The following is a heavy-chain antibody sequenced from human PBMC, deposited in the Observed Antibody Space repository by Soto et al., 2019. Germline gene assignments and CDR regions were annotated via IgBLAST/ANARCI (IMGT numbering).Heavy chain of an antibody. CDR3: SRDAFHGNYRAFFRMDV. J-gene: IGHJ6*02. CDR1: GFTFSSYA. V-gene: IGHV3-30-3*01. Sequence: GGSLRLSCAASGFTFSSYAIHWVRQAPGKGLEWVAVISYDGSNKYYADSVKGRFTISRDNPKNMLYLQMSSLRGEDTAVFYCSRDAFHGNYRAFFRMDVLGQGTTVTVSS. D-gene: IGHD1-7*01. CDR2: ISYDGSNK.